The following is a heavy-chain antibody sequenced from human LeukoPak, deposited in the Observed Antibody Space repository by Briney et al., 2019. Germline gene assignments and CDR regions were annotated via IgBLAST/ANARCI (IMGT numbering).Heavy chain of an antibody. CDR3: ARQGDASSSWARFDY. Sequence: SETLSLTCTVSGGSMSSSSYYWGWIRQPPGKGLEWIGSIYYSGSTNYNPSLKSRVTISVDTSKNQFSLKLSSVTAADTAVYYCARQGDASSSWARFDYWGQGTLVTVSS. V-gene: IGHV4-39*01. CDR2: IYYSGST. D-gene: IGHD6-13*01. J-gene: IGHJ4*02. CDR1: GGSMSSSSYY.